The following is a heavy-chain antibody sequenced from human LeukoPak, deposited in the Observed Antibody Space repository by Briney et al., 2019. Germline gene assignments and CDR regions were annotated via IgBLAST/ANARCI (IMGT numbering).Heavy chain of an antibody. V-gene: IGHV1-18*04. CDR1: GYTFTSYG. CDR3: ARTPGVSGYFDSSQKFDF. J-gene: IGHJ4*02. Sequence: ASVKVSCKASGYTFTSYGISWVRQAPGQGLERMGWISAYNGNTNYAQKLQGRVTMTTDTSTSTAYMELRSLRSDDTAVYYCARTPGVSGYFDSSQKFDFWGRGTLVTVSS. CDR2: ISAYNGNT. D-gene: IGHD3-9*01.